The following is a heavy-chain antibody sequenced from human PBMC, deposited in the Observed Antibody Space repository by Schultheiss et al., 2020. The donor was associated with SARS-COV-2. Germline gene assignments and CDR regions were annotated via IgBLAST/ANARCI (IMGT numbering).Heavy chain of an antibody. Sequence: GGSLRLSCAASGFTFSSYWMSWVRQAPGKGLEWVSAISGSGGSTYYADSVKGRFTISRDNSKNTLYLQMNSLRAEDTAVYYCARGPTVTMGFDYWGQGTLVTVSS. V-gene: IGHV3-23*01. J-gene: IGHJ4*02. D-gene: IGHD4-17*01. CDR2: ISGSGGST. CDR1: GFTFSSYW. CDR3: ARGPTVTMGFDY.